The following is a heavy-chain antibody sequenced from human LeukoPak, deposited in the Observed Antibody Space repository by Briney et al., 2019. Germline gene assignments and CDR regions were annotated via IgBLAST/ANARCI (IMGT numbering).Heavy chain of an antibody. V-gene: IGHV3-13*01. CDR3: ARGGSSGYYLGRVSFDI. D-gene: IGHD3-22*01. CDR1: GFTFSSYD. J-gene: IGHJ3*02. CDR2: IGTAGDT. Sequence: GGSLRLSCAASGFTFSSYDMHWVRHATGKGLEWVSAIGTAGDTYYPGSVKGRFTISRENAKNSLYLQMNSLRAGDTAVYYCARGGSSGYYLGRVSFDIWGQGTMVTVSS.